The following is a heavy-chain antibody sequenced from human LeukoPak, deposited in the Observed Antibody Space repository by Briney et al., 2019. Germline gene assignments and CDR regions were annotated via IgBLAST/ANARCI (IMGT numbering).Heavy chain of an antibody. J-gene: IGHJ4*02. V-gene: IGHV3-11*01. CDR2: ISGSGNTI. Sequence: PGGSLRLSCAASGLTFSDYYMSWIRQALGKGLEWVSYISGSGNTIYYADAVKGRFTISRDNAKNSLYLQMNSLRAEDTAVYYCARGTMVRGVTMWGQGALVTVSS. CDR1: GLTFSDYY. D-gene: IGHD3-10*01. CDR3: ARGTMVRGVTM.